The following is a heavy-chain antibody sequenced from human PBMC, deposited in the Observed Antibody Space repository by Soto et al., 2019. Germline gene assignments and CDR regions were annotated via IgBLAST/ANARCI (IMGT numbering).Heavy chain of an antibody. CDR1: GFTFSSYS. V-gene: IGHV3-21*01. D-gene: IGHD6-13*01. CDR3: ARGLWFSSSWYEGRYNWFDP. CDR2: ISSSSSYI. Sequence: NPGGSLRLSCAASGFTFSSYSMNWVRQAPGKGLEWVSSISSSSSYIYYADSVKGRFTISRDNAKNSLYLQMNSLRAEDTAVYYCARGLWFSSSWYEGRYNWFDPWGQGTLVTVSS. J-gene: IGHJ5*02.